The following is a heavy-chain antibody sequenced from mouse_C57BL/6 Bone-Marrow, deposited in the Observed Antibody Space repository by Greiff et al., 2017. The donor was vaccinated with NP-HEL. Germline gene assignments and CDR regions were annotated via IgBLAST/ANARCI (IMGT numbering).Heavy chain of an antibody. D-gene: IGHD2-2*01. CDR1: GYSITSDY. CDR2: ISYSGST. J-gene: IGHJ4*01. V-gene: IGHV3-8*01. CDR3: ARSPLWLRRNYYAMDY. Sequence: DVKLQESGPGLAKPSQTLSLTCSVTGYSITSDYWNWIRKFPGNKLEYMGYISYSGSTYYNPSLKSRISITRDTSKNQYYLQLNSVTTEYTATYYFARSPLWLRRNYYAMDYWGQGTSVTVSS.